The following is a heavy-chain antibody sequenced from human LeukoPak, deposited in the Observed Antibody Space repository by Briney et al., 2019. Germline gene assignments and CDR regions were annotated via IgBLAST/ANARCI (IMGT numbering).Heavy chain of an antibody. D-gene: IGHD4-23*01. J-gene: IGHJ4*02. V-gene: IGHV4-39*01. Sequence: PSETLSLTCTVSGGSISSSRYYWGWVRQPPGKGLEWMGRIYYSGSPYYNPSLKSRVNISVNTPNNQISLKLSSVTAADTAVYYCARASSGNSDYFDYWGQGTLVTVSS. CDR1: GGSISSSRYY. CDR3: ARASSGNSDYFDY. CDR2: IYYSGSP.